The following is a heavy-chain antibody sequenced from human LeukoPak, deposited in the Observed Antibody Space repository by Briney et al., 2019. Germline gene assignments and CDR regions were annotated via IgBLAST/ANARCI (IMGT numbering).Heavy chain of an antibody. CDR2: INPSGGST. CDR1: GYTFTSYY. Sequence: ASVKVSCKASGYTFTSYYMHWVRQAPGQGLEWVGIINPSGGSTSYAQKFQGRVTMTRDTSTSTVYMELSSLRSEDTAVYYCARTLVDDYGDSNFDYWGQGTLVTVSS. J-gene: IGHJ4*02. V-gene: IGHV1-46*01. CDR3: ARTLVDDYGDSNFDY. D-gene: IGHD4-17*01.